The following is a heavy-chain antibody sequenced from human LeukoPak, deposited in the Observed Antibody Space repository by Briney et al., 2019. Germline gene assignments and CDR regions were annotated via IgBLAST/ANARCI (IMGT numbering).Heavy chain of an antibody. CDR1: GYTFTGYY. J-gene: IGHJ4*02. CDR2: INPNSGGT. CDR3: ARDRGRGYSGYDLDY. D-gene: IGHD5-12*01. Sequence: ASVKVSCKASGYTFTGYYMHWVRQAPGQGLEWMGWINPNSGGTNYAQKFQGWVTMTRDTSISTAYMELSRLRSDDTAVYYCARDRGRGYSGYDLDYWGQGTQVTVSS. V-gene: IGHV1-2*04.